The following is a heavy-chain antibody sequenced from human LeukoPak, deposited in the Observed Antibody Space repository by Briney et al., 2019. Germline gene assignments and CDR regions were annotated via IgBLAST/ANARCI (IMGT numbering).Heavy chain of an antibody. Sequence: GGSLRLSCTASGSTFRSSAMHWVRQAPGKGLEWVAVISYDGVNTYFADSVKGRFTISRDNSRNTVFLQMSSLRHEDTAVYFCARDLGLAVASSWGGLDYWGQGTLVTVSS. CDR2: ISYDGVNT. CDR1: GSTFRSSA. V-gene: IGHV3-30*04. D-gene: IGHD6-19*01. CDR3: ARDLGLAVASSWGGLDY. J-gene: IGHJ4*02.